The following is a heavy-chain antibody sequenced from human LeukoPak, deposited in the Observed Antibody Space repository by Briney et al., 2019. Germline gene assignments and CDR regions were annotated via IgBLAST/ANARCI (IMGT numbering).Heavy chain of an antibody. Sequence: SETLSLTCTVSGGSISSGGYYWGWVRQHPRKGLEWIGYIYYSGSTYYNPSLKSRVTISVDTSKNQFSLRLSSVTAADTAVYYCARAPCRGSCYFDYWGQGTLVTVSS. D-gene: IGHD6-13*01. J-gene: IGHJ4*02. V-gene: IGHV4-31*03. CDR3: ARAPCRGSCYFDY. CDR2: IYYSGST. CDR1: GGSISSGGYY.